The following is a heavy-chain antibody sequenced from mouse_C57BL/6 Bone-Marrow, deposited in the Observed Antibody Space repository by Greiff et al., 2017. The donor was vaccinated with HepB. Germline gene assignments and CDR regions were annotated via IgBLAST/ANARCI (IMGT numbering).Heavy chain of an antibody. CDR2: ISDGGSYT. D-gene: IGHD6-1*01. CDR3: ARDQGLYYYAMDY. CDR1: GFTFSSYA. Sequence: EVQVVESGGGLVKPGGSLKLSCAASGFTFSSYAMSWVRQTPEKRLEWVATISDGGSYTYYPDNVKGRFTISRDNAKNNLYLQMSHLKSEDTAMYYCARDQGLYYYAMDYWGQGTSVTVSS. V-gene: IGHV5-4*01. J-gene: IGHJ4*01.